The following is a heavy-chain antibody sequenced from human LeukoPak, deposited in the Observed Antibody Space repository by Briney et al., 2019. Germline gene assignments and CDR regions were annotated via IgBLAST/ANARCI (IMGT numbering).Heavy chain of an antibody. CDR1: GYSFINYG. D-gene: IGHD2-15*01. J-gene: IGHJ5*02. CDR3: ARGGIDVVTVPVSNWFDP. Sequence: GASVKVSCKASGYSFINYGITWVRQAAGQGLEWMGWSSPYNGKTNYAQKFQGRVTMTTDTSTNTAYMELRSLRSDDTAVYYCARGGIDVVTVPVSNWFDPWGQGTLVTVSS. CDR2: SSPYNGKT. V-gene: IGHV1-18*01.